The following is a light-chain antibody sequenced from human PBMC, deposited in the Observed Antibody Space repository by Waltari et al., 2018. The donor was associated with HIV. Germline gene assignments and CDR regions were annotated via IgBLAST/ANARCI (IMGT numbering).Light chain of an antibody. CDR3: QQYDTFPWT. CDR1: QSISDW. V-gene: IGKV1-5*03. Sequence: DIQLTQSPSTLSASIGDRVTITCRASQSISDWLAWYQQLPGRAPNLLIYKASNLQSGVPPRFSGSGSGTEFTLSINGLQXEDVATYYCQQYDTFPWTFGLGTKVEIK. CDR2: KAS. J-gene: IGKJ1*01.